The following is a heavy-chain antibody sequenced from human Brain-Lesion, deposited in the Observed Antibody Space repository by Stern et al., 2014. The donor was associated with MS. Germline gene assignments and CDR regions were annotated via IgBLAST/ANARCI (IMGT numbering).Heavy chain of an antibody. CDR2: VYYSGNT. CDR1: GDSLSSSTFY. D-gene: IGHD5-18*01. J-gene: IGHJ4*02. CDR3: ARHQLGYGYAYLRY. V-gene: IGHV4-39*01. Sequence: VQLVESGPGLVKPSDTLSLTCSVSGDSLSSSTFYWGWIRQPPGKGPEWIGSVYYSGNTYYHPSLKSRVTISVDTSKNQFSLRLPSVTAADTAVYYCARHQLGYGYAYLRYWVQGTLVTVSS.